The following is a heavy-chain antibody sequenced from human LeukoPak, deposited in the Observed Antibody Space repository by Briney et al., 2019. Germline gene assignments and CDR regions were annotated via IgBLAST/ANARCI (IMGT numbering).Heavy chain of an antibody. CDR1: GGSISSGGYY. J-gene: IGHJ4*02. CDR2: IYYSGIT. D-gene: IGHD2-2*01. V-gene: IGHV4-30-4*08. CDR3: ARGGYCSSTSCPQLDY. Sequence: PSQTLSLTCTVSGGSISSGGYYWSWVRQPPGKGLEWIGYIYYSGITYYNPSLKSRVTISVDTSKNQFSLKMRSVTAADTAVYYCARGGYCSSTSCPQLDYWGQGTLVTVSS.